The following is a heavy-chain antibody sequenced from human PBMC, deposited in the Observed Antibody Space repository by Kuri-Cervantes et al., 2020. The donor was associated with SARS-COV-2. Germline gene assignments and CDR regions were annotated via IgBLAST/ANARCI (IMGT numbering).Heavy chain of an antibody. CDR2: IYYSGST. D-gene: IGHD1-26*01. Sequence: SETLSLTCTVSGGSISSYYWSWIRQPAGKGLEWIGYIYYSGSTNYNPSLKSRVTISVDTSKNQFSLKLSSVTAADTAVYYCARSVGGGSYDPVEFDYFDYWGQGTLVTVSS. V-gene: IGHV4-59*08. CDR1: GGSISSYY. CDR3: ARSVGGGSYDPVEFDYFDY. J-gene: IGHJ4*02.